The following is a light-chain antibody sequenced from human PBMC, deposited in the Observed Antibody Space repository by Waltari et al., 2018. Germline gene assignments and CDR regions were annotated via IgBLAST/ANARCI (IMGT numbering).Light chain of an antibody. J-gene: IGKJ5*01. CDR2: LDS. CDR3: MQALQTPIT. Sequence: DIVMTQSPLFLPVTPGEPASIPCRPSQSTLHINGFNYVDWYLQKPGQSPQLLIYLDSNRASGVPDRFSGSGSRTDFTLKISRVEAEDVGIYYCMQALQTPITFGQGTRLEIK. V-gene: IGKV2-28*01. CDR1: QSTLHINGFNY.